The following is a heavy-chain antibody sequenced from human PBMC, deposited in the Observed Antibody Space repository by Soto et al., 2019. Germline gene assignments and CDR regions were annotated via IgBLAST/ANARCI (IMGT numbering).Heavy chain of an antibody. Sequence: LRLSCAASGFTFSTSWMHWVRQAPGEGLVWVSRIKSDGSSTSYADSVKGRFTISRDNAKNTLYLQMDSLRAEDTALYYCARVPHGAKSGAPHDAFDIWGQGTMVTVSS. CDR2: IKSDGSST. D-gene: IGHD3-10*01. CDR1: GFTFSTSW. J-gene: IGHJ3*02. V-gene: IGHV3-74*01. CDR3: ARVPHGAKSGAPHDAFDI.